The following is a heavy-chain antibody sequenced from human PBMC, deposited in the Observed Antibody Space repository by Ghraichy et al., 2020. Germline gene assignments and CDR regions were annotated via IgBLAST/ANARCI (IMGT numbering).Heavy chain of an antibody. CDR1: GFTFSSYW. J-gene: IGHJ4*02. CDR3: ASPPEYYDSSGPYYFDY. V-gene: IGHV3-7*01. CDR2: IKQDGSEK. D-gene: IGHD3-22*01. Sequence: GESLNISCAASGFTFSSYWMSWVRQAPGKGLEWVANIKQDGSEKYYVDSVKGRFTISRDNAKNSLYLQMNSLRAEDTAVYYCASPPEYYDSSGPYYFDYWGQGTLVTVSS.